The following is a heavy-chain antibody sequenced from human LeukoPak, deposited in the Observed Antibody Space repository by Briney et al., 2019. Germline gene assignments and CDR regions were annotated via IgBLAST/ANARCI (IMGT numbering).Heavy chain of an antibody. V-gene: IGHV4-34*01. D-gene: IGHD4-11*01. CDR1: GGSFSGYY. CDR2: INHSGST. J-gene: IGHJ4*02. Sequence: PSETLSLTCAVYGGSFSGYYWSWIRQPPGKGLEWIGEINHSGSTNYNPSLKSRVTISVDTSKKQFSLKLSSVTAADTAVYYCARPQRYSNYALDYWGQGTLVTVSS. CDR3: ARPQRYSNYALDY.